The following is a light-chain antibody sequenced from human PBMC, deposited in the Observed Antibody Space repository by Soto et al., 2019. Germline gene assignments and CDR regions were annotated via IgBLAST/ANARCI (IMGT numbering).Light chain of an antibody. V-gene: IGLV3-1*01. CDR2: QDT. CDR1: KLGDKY. J-gene: IGLJ7*01. Sequence: SSELTQPPSVSVSPRQTASITCSGDKLGDKYASWYQQKPGQSPILIIYQDTKRPSGIPERFSGSNSGNTATLTISGTQAMDEADYYCQAWDTSTVVFGGGTQLTVL. CDR3: QAWDTSTVV.